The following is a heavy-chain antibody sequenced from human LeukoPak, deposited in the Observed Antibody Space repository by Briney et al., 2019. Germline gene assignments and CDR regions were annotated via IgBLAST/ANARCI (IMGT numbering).Heavy chain of an antibody. D-gene: IGHD4-23*01. CDR1: GGSISSGGYS. CDR3: ASYGGAARDAFDI. J-gene: IGHJ3*02. Sequence: PSQTLSLTCAVSGGSISSGGYSWSWIRQPPGKGLEWIGYIYHSGSTHYNPSLKSRVTISVDRSKNQFSLKLSSVTAADTAVYYCASYGGAARDAFDIWGQGTMVTVSS. CDR2: IYHSGST. V-gene: IGHV4-30-2*01.